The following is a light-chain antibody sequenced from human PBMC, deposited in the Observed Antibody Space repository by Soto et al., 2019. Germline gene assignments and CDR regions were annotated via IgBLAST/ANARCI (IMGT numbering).Light chain of an antibody. CDR3: QQSDSIPFT. CDR2: GAS. J-gene: IGKJ2*01. V-gene: IGKV1-39*01. CDR1: QNIGNY. Sequence: DIQMTQSPSSLSASVGDRVAITCRASQNIGNYLSWYAQKPGKAPKLLIYGASSLQSGVPSRFSGSGSGKQFTLTISSLQPEDFATYYCQQSDSIPFTFGQGTKLEMK.